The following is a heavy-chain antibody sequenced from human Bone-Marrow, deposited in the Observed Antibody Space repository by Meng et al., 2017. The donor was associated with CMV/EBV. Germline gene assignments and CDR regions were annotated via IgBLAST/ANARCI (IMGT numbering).Heavy chain of an antibody. Sequence: GGSLRLSCAAFGFTFSSYAMHWVRQAPGKGLEWVAVISYDGSNKYYADSVKGRFTISRDNSKHTLYLQMNSLRAEDTAVYYCARESHLCSSTSCYYGRDVWGQGNTVTVAS. V-gene: IGHV3-30-3*01. CDR2: ISYDGSNK. D-gene: IGHD2-2*01. CDR3: ARESHLCSSTSCYYGRDV. J-gene: IGHJ6*02. CDR1: GFTFSSYA.